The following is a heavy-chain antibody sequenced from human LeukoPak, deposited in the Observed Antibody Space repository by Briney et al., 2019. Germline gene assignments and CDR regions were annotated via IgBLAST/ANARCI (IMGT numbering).Heavy chain of an antibody. D-gene: IGHD3-10*01. CDR2: IYPGDSDT. J-gene: IGHJ4*02. Sequence: RGEPLKTSCKRSGYSFSSYWIGWVRRMSGKGLEWMRIIYPGDSDTGYSPSIQGRVTISADKSISTAYLQWSSLKASDTAMYYCARWFGEYCFDYWGQGTLVTVSS. V-gene: IGHV5-51*01. CDR1: GYSFSSYW. CDR3: ARWFGEYCFDY.